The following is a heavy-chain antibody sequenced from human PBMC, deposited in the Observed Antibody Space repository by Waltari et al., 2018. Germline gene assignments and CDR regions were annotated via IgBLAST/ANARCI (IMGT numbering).Heavy chain of an antibody. J-gene: IGHJ4*02. CDR1: GVTFSSNW. V-gene: IGHV3-74*01. D-gene: IGHD5-12*01. CDR2: IVGDASTT. Sequence: EVQLVESGGGLVQPGGSVRLSCAASGVTFSSNWMHWVRQAQGKGMVWVSEAASRGVVWGSRIVGDASTTSYADSVKGRFAISRDNAKNTLYLQVDSLRAEDTAVYYCATSRDGYNLIGDYWGQGTLVTVSS. CDR3: ATSRDGYNLIGDY.